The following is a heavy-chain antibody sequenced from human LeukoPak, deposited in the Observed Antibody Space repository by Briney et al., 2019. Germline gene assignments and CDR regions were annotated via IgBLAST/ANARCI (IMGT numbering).Heavy chain of an antibody. CDR1: GFTFSHFW. CDR3: ARTYYYDSSGYYGAYYYYGMDV. CDR2: IKKTGSET. V-gene: IGHV3-7*01. D-gene: IGHD3-22*01. Sequence: GGSLRLSCAASGFTFSHFWMSWVRQAPGKGLEWVAYIKKTGSETYYVDSVKGRFTITRDNTRNSLFLQMYSLRAEDTAVYYCARTYYYDSSGYYGAYYYYGMDVWGQGTTVTVSS. J-gene: IGHJ6*02.